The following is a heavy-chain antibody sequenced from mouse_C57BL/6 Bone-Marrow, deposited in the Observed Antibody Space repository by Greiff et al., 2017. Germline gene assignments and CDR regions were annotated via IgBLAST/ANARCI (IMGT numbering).Heavy chain of an antibody. CDR2: IYPRDGST. V-gene: IGHV1-78*01. J-gene: IGHJ2*01. D-gene: IGHD2-4*01. CDR1: GYTFTDHT. CDR3: ARWYDYGRYYFDY. Sequence: QVQLQQSDAELVKPGASVKISCKVSGYTFTDHTIHWMKQSPEQGLEWIGYIYPRDGSTKYNEKFTGKATLTADKSSSTAYMQLNSLTSEDSAVYFCARWYDYGRYYFDYWGQGTTLTVSS.